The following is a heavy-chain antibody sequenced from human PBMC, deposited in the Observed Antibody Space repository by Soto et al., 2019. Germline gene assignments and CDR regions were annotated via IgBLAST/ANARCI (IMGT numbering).Heavy chain of an antibody. J-gene: IGHJ6*02. Sequence: PGESLKIYCKGSGYSFTSYWIGWVRQMPGKGLEWMGIIYPGDSDTRYSPSFQGQVTISADKSISTAYLQWSSLKASDTAMYYCARHGGYDYYYYYGMDVWGQGTTVTVSS. CDR3: ARHGGYDYYYYYGMDV. CDR1: GYSFTSYW. V-gene: IGHV5-51*01. CDR2: IYPGDSDT. D-gene: IGHD5-12*01.